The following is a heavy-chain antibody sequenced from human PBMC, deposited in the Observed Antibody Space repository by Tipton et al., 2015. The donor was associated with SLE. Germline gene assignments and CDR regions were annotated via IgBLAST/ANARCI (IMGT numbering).Heavy chain of an antibody. Sequence: GLVKPSETLSLTCTVSGGSISPHYWTWIRQPPGKGLEWIGSIYYTGTTTYYNSFLKSRVTMSVDTSKNQFSLNLSSVTAADTAVYFCARQGNYYYIDVWGAGTTVTVSS. CDR1: GGSISPHY. J-gene: IGHJ6*03. CDR3: ARQGNYYYIDV. CDR2: IYYTGTTT. V-gene: IGHV4-59*04.